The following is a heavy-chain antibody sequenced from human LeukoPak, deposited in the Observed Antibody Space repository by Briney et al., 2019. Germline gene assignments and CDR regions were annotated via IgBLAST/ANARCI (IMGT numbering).Heavy chain of an antibody. CDR3: ARVLRSSVGSIAVAGTAAFDI. CDR2: INPNSGGT. V-gene: IGHV1-2*02. Sequence: ASVKVSCKASGYTFTGYYMHWVRQAPGQGLEWVGWINPNSGGTNYAQKFQGRVTITRDTSISTAYKELSRLRSDDTAVYYCARVLRSSVGSIAVAGTAAFDIWGQGTMVTVSS. D-gene: IGHD6-19*01. J-gene: IGHJ3*02. CDR1: GYTFTGYY.